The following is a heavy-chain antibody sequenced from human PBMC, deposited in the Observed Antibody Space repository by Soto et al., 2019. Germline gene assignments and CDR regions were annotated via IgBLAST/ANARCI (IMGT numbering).Heavy chain of an antibody. Sequence: ASVKVSCKASGGTFSSYAISWVRQAPGQGLEWMGWISGYNGNTKYSQKFQGRITITRDTSASTAYMELSSLRSEDTAVHYCARDSGSPWGPGTLVTVSS. D-gene: IGHD3-10*01. CDR2: ISGYNGNT. J-gene: IGHJ5*02. V-gene: IGHV1-18*01. CDR3: ARDSGSP. CDR1: GGTFSSYA.